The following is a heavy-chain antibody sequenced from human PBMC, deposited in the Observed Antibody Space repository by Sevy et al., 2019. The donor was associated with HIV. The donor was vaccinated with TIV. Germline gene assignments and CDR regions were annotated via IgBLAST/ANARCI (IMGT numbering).Heavy chain of an antibody. J-gene: IGHJ4*02. D-gene: IGHD3-22*01. Sequence: ASVKVSCKASGYTFTSYGISWVRQAPGQGLEWMGWISAYKGNTNYAQTLQGRVTMTTDTSTSTAYMELRSLRSDDTAVYYCARGGAYDSSGYYYGYWGQGTLVTVSS. CDR1: GYTFTSYG. V-gene: IGHV1-18*04. CDR2: ISAYKGNT. CDR3: ARGGAYDSSGYYYGY.